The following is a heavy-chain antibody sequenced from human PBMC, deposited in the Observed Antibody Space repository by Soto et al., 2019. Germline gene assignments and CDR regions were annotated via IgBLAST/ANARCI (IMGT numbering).Heavy chain of an antibody. J-gene: IGHJ6*02. CDR2: MNPNSGNT. Sequence: QVQLVQSGAEVKKPGASVKVSCKASGYTFTSYDINWVRQATGQGLEWMGWMNPNSGNTGYAQKFQGRVTMTRNTSIRTAYMELRSLGSEDTAVYYCARWPDGYYYYGMDVWGQGPTVTVSS. V-gene: IGHV1-8*01. CDR1: GYTFTSYD. CDR3: ARWPDGYYYYGMDV.